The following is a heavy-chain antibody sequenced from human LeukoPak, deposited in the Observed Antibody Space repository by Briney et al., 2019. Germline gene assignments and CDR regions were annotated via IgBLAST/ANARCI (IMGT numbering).Heavy chain of an antibody. CDR1: GGTFIRYA. Sequence: SVKVSCKASGGTFIRYAISWVRQAPGQGLEWMGGIIPMFGIANYAQKFQGRVTITADESTITAYMELSSLRSEDTAVYYCARDRPYTGGWRGFDYWGQGTLVTVSS. J-gene: IGHJ4*02. V-gene: IGHV1-69*13. CDR3: ARDRPYTGGWRGFDY. CDR2: IIPMFGIA. D-gene: IGHD6-19*01.